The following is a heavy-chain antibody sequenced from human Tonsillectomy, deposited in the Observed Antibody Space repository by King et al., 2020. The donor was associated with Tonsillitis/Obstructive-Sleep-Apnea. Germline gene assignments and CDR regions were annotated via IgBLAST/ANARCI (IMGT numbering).Heavy chain of an antibody. Sequence: VQLVESGGGGVQPGRSLRLSCEASGFTFSSNGMHWVRQAPGKGLEGVEVISYDGRNKYYADSVKGRFTISRDNSKNTLYLQMNSLRTEDTAVYYCAKDRSSSWSLDYWGQGTLVTVSS. CDR3: AKDRSSSWSLDY. D-gene: IGHD6-13*01. CDR1: GFTFSSNG. V-gene: IGHV3-30*18. CDR2: ISYDGRNK. J-gene: IGHJ4*02.